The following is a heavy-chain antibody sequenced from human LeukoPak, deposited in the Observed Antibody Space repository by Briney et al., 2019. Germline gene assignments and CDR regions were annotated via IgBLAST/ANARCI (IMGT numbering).Heavy chain of an antibody. D-gene: IGHD6-13*01. J-gene: IGHJ6*03. CDR2: ISSSSSYI. CDR3: ARVFSPDGSSWYLGTAYYYYMDV. Sequence: GGSLRLSCAASGFTFSSYSMNWVRQAPGKGLEWASSISSSSSYIYYADSVKGRFTISRDNAKNSLYLQMNSLRAEDTAVYYCARVFSPDGSSWYLGTAYYYYMDVWGKGTTVTVSS. CDR1: GFTFSSYS. V-gene: IGHV3-21*01.